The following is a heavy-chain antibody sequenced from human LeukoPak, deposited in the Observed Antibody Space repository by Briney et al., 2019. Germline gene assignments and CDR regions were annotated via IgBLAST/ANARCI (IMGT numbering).Heavy chain of an antibody. Sequence: PGRSLRLSCVASGFTFSNYGMHWVRQAPGKGLEWVAFIWYDGSNKYYVDSVKGRFTISRDNSKSTVYVQMNSLRGEDTAVYYCARGSGAMAGTLDPWGQGTLVIVSS. V-gene: IGHV3-33*01. CDR1: GFTFSNYG. D-gene: IGHD6-19*01. CDR2: IWYDGSNK. CDR3: ARGSGAMAGTLDP. J-gene: IGHJ5*02.